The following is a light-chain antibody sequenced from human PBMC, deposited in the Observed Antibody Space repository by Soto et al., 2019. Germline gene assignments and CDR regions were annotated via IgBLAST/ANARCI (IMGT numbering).Light chain of an antibody. Sequence: QAVVTQPTSASGTPGQRVTISCSGSSSNIGSNTVNWYQQLPGTAPKLLIYSNNQRPSGVPDRFSGSKSGTSASLAISGLQSEDEADYYCAAWDDSLNGPGFGGGTKVTVL. CDR1: SSNIGSNT. CDR3: AAWDDSLNGPG. CDR2: SNN. V-gene: IGLV1-44*01. J-gene: IGLJ3*02.